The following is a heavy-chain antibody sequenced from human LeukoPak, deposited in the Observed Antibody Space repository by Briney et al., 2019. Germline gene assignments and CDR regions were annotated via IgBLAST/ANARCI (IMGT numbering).Heavy chain of an antibody. J-gene: IGHJ4*02. CDR3: AKDTSPGLTGYEGLSM. CDR2: ISGSGGST. D-gene: IGHD3-9*01. Sequence: PGGSLRLSCAASGFTFSSYGMSWVRQAPGKGLEWVSAISGSGGSTYYADSVKGRFTISRDNSKNTLYLQMNSLRAEDTAVYYCAKDTSPGLTGYEGLSMWGQGTLVTVSS. V-gene: IGHV3-23*01. CDR1: GFTFSSYG.